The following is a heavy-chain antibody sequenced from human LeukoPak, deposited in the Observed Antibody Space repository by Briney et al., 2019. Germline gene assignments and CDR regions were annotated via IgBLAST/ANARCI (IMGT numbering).Heavy chain of an antibody. Sequence: GGSLRLSCAASGFTFSSYAMSWVRHGPGKGLEWVSAISGSGGSTYYADSVKGRFTISRDNSKNTLYLQMNSLRAEDTAVYYCAKGAQLWLRVIFDYWGQGTLVTVSS. CDR3: AKGAQLWLRVIFDY. J-gene: IGHJ4*02. CDR2: ISGSGGST. V-gene: IGHV3-23*01. CDR1: GFTFSSYA. D-gene: IGHD5-18*01.